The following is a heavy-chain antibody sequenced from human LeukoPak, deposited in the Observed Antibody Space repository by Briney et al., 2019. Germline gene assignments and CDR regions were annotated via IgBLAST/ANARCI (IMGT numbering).Heavy chain of an antibody. V-gene: IGHV3-23*01. CDR3: AKGFHSGSSLAPIDY. CDR1: GFTFSSYA. D-gene: IGHD6-6*01. Sequence: PGGSLRLSCAASGFTFSSYAMGWVRQAPGKGLEWVSGISDSGGRTYYADSVKGRFTISRDNFKNTLYVQMNSLRAEDTAVYYCAKGFHSGSSLAPIDYWGQGTLVTVSS. J-gene: IGHJ4*02. CDR2: ISDSGGRT.